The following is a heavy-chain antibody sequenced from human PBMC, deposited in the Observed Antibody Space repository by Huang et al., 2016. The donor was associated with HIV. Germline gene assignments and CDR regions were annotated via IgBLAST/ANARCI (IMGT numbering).Heavy chain of an antibody. CDR3: ATVEYYDASGPQRGYFDN. Sequence: QVQLVQSGAEVKKPGSSVKVSCKASGGSFRNFAIGWVRQAPGQGLEWMGRLIPTLGTANDARNFQNRVTITADESTNTAYMDLSSLRSEDTAVYYCATVEYYDASGPQRGYFDNWGQGTVVTVSS. D-gene: IGHD3-22*01. J-gene: IGHJ4*02. V-gene: IGHV1-69*11. CDR2: LIPTLGTA. CDR1: GGSFRNFA.